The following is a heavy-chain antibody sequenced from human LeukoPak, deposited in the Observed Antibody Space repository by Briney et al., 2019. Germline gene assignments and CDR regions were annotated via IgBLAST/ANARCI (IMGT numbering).Heavy chain of an antibody. CDR2: INHSGST. V-gene: IGHV4-34*01. D-gene: IGHD3-10*01. CDR1: GGSFSGYY. Sequence: SETLSLTCAVYGGSFSGYYWSWTRQPPGKGLEWIGEINHSGSTNYNPSLKSRVTISVDTSKNQFSLKLSSVTAADTAVCYCARGITYYYGSGSYWWFDPWGQGTLVTVSS. CDR3: ARGITYYYGSGSYWWFDP. J-gene: IGHJ5*02.